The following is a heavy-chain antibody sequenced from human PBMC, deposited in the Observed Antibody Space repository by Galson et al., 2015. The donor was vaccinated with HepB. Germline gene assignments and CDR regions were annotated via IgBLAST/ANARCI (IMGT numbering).Heavy chain of an antibody. CDR1: GFTFSRYW. Sequence: SLRLSCAASGFTFSRYWMSWVRQAPGKGLEWVANIKDDGNEKYYVDSVKARFTISRDNAKNSLYLQMNSLRVEDTAVYYCARSKWEPTHPFDYWGQGTLVTVSS. CDR3: ARSKWEPTHPFDY. D-gene: IGHD1-26*01. J-gene: IGHJ4*02. V-gene: IGHV3-7*01. CDR2: IKDDGNEK.